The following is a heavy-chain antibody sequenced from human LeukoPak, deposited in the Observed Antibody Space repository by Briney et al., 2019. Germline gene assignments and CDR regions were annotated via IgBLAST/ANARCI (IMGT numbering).Heavy chain of an antibody. Sequence: GGSLRLSCAASGFTFSTYGMHWVRQAPGKGLEWVAVISYDGSNKYYADSVKGRSTISRDNSKNTLCLQMNSLRAEDTAVYYCAKEIWPTVTTPGHTHFDYWGQGTLVTVSS. V-gene: IGHV3-30*18. CDR3: AKEIWPTVTTPGHTHFDY. CDR1: GFTFSTYG. D-gene: IGHD4-17*01. CDR2: ISYDGSNK. J-gene: IGHJ4*02.